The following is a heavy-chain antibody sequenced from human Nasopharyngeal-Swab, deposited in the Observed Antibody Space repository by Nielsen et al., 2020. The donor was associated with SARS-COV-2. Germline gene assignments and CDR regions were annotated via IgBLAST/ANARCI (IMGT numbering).Heavy chain of an antibody. CDR1: GGSISSGDYY. J-gene: IGHJ6*02. V-gene: IGHV4-30-4*01. Sequence: SETLSLTSTVSGGSISSGDYYWSWIRQPPGKGLEWNGNIHYSGSTDYNPSLKSRFTLSVDTSKNQFSLKLSSVTAADTAVYYCAREPLRDGMDVWGQGTTVTVSS. D-gene: IGHD2-21*02. CDR2: IHYSGST. CDR3: AREPLRDGMDV.